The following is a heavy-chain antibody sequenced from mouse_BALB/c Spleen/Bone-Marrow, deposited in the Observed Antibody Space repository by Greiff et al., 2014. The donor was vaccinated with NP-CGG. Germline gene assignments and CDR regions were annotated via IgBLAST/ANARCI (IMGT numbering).Heavy chain of an antibody. J-gene: IGHJ4*01. CDR2: IYPGDGDT. CDR1: GYAFSSYW. Sequence: VNVVESGAELVRPGSSVKISCKASGYAFSSYWMNWVKQRPGQGLEWIGQIYPGDGDTNYNGKFKGKATLTADKSSSTAYMQLSSLTSEDSAVYFCARSDYYAMDYWGQGTSVTVSS. V-gene: IGHV1-80*01. CDR3: ARSDYYAMDY.